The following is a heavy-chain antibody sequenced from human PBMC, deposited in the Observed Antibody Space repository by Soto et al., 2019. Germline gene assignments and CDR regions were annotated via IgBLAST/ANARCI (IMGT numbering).Heavy chain of an antibody. Sequence: EVQLVESGGGLVQPGGSLRLSCAASGFTFSSYWMSWVRQAPGKGLEWVANIKQDGSEKYYVDSVKGRLTISRDNAKNSLYLQMNSLRAEDTAVYYCARDPSYDYSDYWGQGTLVTVSS. CDR2: IKQDGSEK. CDR3: ARDPSYDYSDY. J-gene: IGHJ4*02. CDR1: GFTFSSYW. D-gene: IGHD3-16*01. V-gene: IGHV3-7*05.